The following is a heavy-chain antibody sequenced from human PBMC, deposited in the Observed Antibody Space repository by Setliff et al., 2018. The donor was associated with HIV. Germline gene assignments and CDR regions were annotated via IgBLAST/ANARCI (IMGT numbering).Heavy chain of an antibody. Sequence: SVKVSCKASGGTFSSYAISWVRQAPGQGLEWMGGIIPIFGTANYAQKFQGRVTITTDESTSTAYMELSSLRSEDTAVYYCARDLASPDYSSGCPGYWGQGTLVTVSS. CDR2: IIPIFGTA. V-gene: IGHV1-69*05. J-gene: IGHJ4*02. CDR3: ARDLASPDYSSGCPGY. CDR1: GGTFSSYA. D-gene: IGHD6-19*01.